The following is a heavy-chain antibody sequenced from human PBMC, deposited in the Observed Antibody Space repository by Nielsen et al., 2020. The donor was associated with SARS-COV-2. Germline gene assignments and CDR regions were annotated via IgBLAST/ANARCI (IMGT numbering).Heavy chain of an antibody. CDR3: ARVGWLQFSFDY. Sequence: SETLSLTCTVSGGSISSSSYYWGWIRQPPGKGLEWIGSIYYSGSTYYNPSLKSRVTISVDTSKNQFSLKLSSVTAADTAVYYCARVGWLQFSFDYWGQGTLVTVSS. D-gene: IGHD5-24*01. CDR2: IYYSGST. CDR1: GGSISSSSYY. J-gene: IGHJ4*02. V-gene: IGHV4-39*07.